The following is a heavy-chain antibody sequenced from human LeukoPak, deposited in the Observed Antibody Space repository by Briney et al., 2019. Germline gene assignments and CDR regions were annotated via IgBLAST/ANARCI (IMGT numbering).Heavy chain of an antibody. V-gene: IGHV4-31*03. Sequence: SETLSLTCTVSGVSISSGGYYWSWIRQHPGKGLEWIGYIYYSGSTYYNPSLKSRVTISVDTSKNQFSLKLSSVTAADTAVYYCARGSYGDLPAFDYWGQGTLVTVSS. CDR1: GVSISSGGYY. D-gene: IGHD4-17*01. J-gene: IGHJ4*02. CDR2: IYYSGST. CDR3: ARGSYGDLPAFDY.